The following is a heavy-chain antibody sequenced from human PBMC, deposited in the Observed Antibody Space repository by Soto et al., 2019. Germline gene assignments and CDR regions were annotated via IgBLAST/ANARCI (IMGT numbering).Heavy chain of an antibody. CDR2: ISSSGSTI. J-gene: IGHJ4*02. D-gene: IGHD3-10*01. Sequence: VGSLRLSCAASGFTFSDYYMSWIRQAPGKGLEWVSYISSSGSTIYYADSVKGRFTISRDNAKNSLYLQMNSLRAEDTAVYYCARDWDQLLLSPFDYWGQGTLVTVSS. CDR1: GFTFSDYY. V-gene: IGHV3-11*01. CDR3: ARDWDQLLLSPFDY.